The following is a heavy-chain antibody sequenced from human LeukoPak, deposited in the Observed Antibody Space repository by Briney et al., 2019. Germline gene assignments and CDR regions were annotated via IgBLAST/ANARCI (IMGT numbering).Heavy chain of an antibody. J-gene: IGHJ4*02. V-gene: IGHV4-34*01. CDR1: GGSFSGYY. CDR3: ARGGVRGLGY. Sequence: SETLSLTRAVYGGSFSGYYWSWIRQPPGKGLEWIGEINHSGSTNYNPSLKSRVTISVDTSKNQFSLKLSSVTAADTAVYYCARGGVRGLGYWGQGTLVTVSS. CDR2: INHSGST. D-gene: IGHD3-10*01.